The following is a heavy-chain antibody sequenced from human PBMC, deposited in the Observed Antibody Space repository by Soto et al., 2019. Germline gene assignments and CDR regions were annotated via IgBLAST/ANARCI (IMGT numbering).Heavy chain of an antibody. Sequence: SLRRSCISCVFTFYDHSIHWFLQAPVKCLEWVSGISWNSGYIGYADSVKGRFTISRDNAKNSVHLQMNSLRAEDTAFYYCAKAIPWNIHEGYLEKWGKGHLVTVSS. J-gene: IGHJ4*02. D-gene: IGHD1-1*01. CDR1: VFTFYDHS. CDR2: ISWNSGYI. V-gene: IGHV3-9*01. CDR3: AKAIPWNIHEGYLEK.